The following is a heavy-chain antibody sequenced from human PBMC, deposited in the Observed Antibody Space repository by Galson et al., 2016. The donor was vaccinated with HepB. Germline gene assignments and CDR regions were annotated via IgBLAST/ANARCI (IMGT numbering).Heavy chain of an antibody. J-gene: IGHJ4*02. CDR1: GFTFNTYS. V-gene: IGHV3-21*01. D-gene: IGHD1-26*01. CDR3: ARLAGYGGGYYFDF. CDR2: ISPSSRYI. Sequence: SLRLSCAASGFTFNTYSINWVRQAPGKGLAWVSSISPSSRYIYYADSLKGRSTISRDDAKNSLFLQMNNLRAEDTAVYYCARLAGYGGGYYFDFWGQGTLVTVSS.